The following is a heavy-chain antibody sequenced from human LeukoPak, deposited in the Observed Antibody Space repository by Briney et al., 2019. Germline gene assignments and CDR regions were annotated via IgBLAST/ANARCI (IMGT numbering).Heavy chain of an antibody. J-gene: IGHJ6*02. CDR1: GFTFSSYW. CDR2: IKQDGSEK. CDR3: ARDWRSGYLSLYYYGMDV. D-gene: IGHD3-3*01. Sequence: PGGSLRLSCAASGFTFSSYWMSWVRQAPGKGLEWVANIKQDGSEKYYVDSVKGRFTISRDNAKNSLYLQMNSLRAEDTAVYYCARDWRSGYLSLYYYGMDVWGQGTTVTVSS. V-gene: IGHV3-7*03.